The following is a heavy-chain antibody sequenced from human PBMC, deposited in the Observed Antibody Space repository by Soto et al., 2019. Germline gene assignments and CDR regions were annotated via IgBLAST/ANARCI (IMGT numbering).Heavy chain of an antibody. CDR1: GFTFSSYA. CDR2: ISYDGFNK. CDR3: ARAYEGDYFDY. Sequence: QVQLVESGGGVVQPGRSLRLSCAASGFTFSSYAMHWVRQAPGKGLEWVPVISYDGFNKYYADSVKGRFTISRDNSKNTLYLQMSSLRAEDTAVYYCARAYEGDYFDYWGQGTLVTVSS. V-gene: IGHV3-30-3*01. D-gene: IGHD3-16*01. J-gene: IGHJ4*02.